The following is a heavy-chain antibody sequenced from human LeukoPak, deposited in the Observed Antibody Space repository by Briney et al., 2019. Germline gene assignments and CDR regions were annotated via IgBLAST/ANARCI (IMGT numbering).Heavy chain of an antibody. CDR1: GGSISSSSYY. J-gene: IGHJ4*02. CDR2: IYYSGST. V-gene: IGHV4-39*01. CDR3: ARLATGTIVGACFFDY. D-gene: IGHD1-26*01. Sequence: ETLSLTCTVSGGSISSSSYYWGWIRQPPGKGLEWIGSIYYSGSTYYNPSLKSRVTISVDTSNNQFSLKLTSVTAADTAVYYCARLATGTIVGACFFDYWGQGTLVTVSS.